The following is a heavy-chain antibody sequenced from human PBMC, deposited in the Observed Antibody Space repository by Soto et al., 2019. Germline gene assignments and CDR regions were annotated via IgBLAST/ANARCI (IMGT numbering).Heavy chain of an antibody. CDR1: GGSISSYY. Sequence: SETLSLTCTVPGGSISSYYWSWIRQPPGRGMDWIGYVHYSGNTHYNPSLSSRFTISLDTSRKEFSLKVTSVTAEDTAVYYCARVVPSPYYFDYWGQGTLFTVSS. D-gene: IGHD2-2*01. V-gene: IGHV4-59*01. CDR2: VHYSGNT. J-gene: IGHJ4*02. CDR3: ARVVPSPYYFDY.